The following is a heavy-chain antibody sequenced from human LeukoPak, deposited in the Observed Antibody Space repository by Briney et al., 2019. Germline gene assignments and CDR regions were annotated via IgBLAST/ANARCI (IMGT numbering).Heavy chain of an antibody. D-gene: IGHD2-8*01. CDR1: GFTFSTYA. CDR3: AKVGGIVLMVYALRFDY. V-gene: IGHV3-23*01. Sequence: GGSLRLSCAASGFTFSTYAMSWVRQAPGKGLGWVSALCGSGGSTYYADSVKGRFTISRDNSKNTLYLQMNSLRAEDTAVYYCAKVGGIVLMVYALRFDYWGQGILITVSS. CDR2: LCGSGGST. J-gene: IGHJ4*02.